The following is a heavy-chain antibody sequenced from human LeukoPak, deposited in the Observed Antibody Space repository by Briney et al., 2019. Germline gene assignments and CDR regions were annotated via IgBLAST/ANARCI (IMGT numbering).Heavy chain of an antibody. CDR1: GNSISYFY. CDR2: MSSSGNN. J-gene: IGHJ3*02. V-gene: IGHV4-4*07. Sequence: SETLSLTCSVSGNSISYFYWSWIRQAAGKGLEWVGRMSSSGNNDYNASLKSRVTMSVDTSKNQLSLKLSSVTAADTAVYYCARDYYGSGSSDAFDIWGQGTMVTVSS. D-gene: IGHD3-10*01. CDR3: ARDYYGSGSSDAFDI.